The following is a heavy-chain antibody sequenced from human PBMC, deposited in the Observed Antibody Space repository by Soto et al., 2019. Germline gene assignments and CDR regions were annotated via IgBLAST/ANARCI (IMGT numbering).Heavy chain of an antibody. CDR3: AKIFEPALQSYYYGMDV. CDR2: ISDSGART. D-gene: IGHD2-15*01. CDR1: GFTFSNYA. Sequence: EVQLLESGGGLVQPGGSLRLSCAASGFTFSNYAMIWVRQAPGKGLEYVSAISDSGARTYYADSVKGRFTISRDNSKNTLFLQMNSLGAEDAAVYYCAKIFEPALQSYYYGMDVW. V-gene: IGHV3-23*01. J-gene: IGHJ6*01.